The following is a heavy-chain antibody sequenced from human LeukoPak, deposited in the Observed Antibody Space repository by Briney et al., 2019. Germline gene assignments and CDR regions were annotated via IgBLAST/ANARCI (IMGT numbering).Heavy chain of an antibody. CDR2: IYYSGTT. CDR3: AAVHCSRGDCYPDY. CDR1: GASVSGSNYY. J-gene: IGHJ4*02. Sequence: PSETLSLTCAVSGASVSGSNYYWGWIRQPPGKGLEWIAYIYYSGTTNYNPSLKSRVSISLDTSKNQFSLKLSSVTAADTAVYYCAAVHCSRGDCYPDYWGQGTLVTVSS. V-gene: IGHV4-61*01. D-gene: IGHD2-15*01.